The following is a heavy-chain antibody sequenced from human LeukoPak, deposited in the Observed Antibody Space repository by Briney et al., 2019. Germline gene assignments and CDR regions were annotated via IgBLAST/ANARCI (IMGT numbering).Heavy chain of an antibody. Sequence: GGSLRLSCAASGFNFGTYAMTWVRQAPGKGLEWVSSIGSSGSSTYYADSVKGRFTISRDNSKNTLYLQMNSLRAEDTAVYYCARDPPPTGTIKTDAFDIWGQGTMVTVSS. J-gene: IGHJ3*02. CDR2: IGSSGSST. CDR1: GFNFGTYA. CDR3: ARDPPPTGTIKTDAFDI. V-gene: IGHV3-23*01. D-gene: IGHD1-1*01.